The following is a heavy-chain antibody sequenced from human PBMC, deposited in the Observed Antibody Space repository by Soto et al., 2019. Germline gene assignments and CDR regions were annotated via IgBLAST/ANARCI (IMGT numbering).Heavy chain of an antibody. J-gene: IGHJ4*02. CDR3: ARMQGGESRDGYKGTDY. CDR1: GGSFSGYY. D-gene: IGHD5-12*01. Sequence: SETLSLTCAVYGGSFSGYYWSWIRQPPGKGLEWIGEINHSGSTNYNPSLKSRVTISVDTSKNQFSLKLSSVTAADTAVYYCARMQGGESRDGYKGTDYWGQGTLVTVSS. CDR2: INHSGST. V-gene: IGHV4-34*01.